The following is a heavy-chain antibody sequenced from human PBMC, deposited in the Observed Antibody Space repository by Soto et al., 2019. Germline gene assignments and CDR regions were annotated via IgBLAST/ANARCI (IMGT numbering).Heavy chain of an antibody. J-gene: IGHJ5*02. Sequence: EVQLVESGGGLVKPGGSLRLSCGASGFTLSKAWMNWVRQAPGKGREWIGRIKNKTNGETTDYAAPVKGRFTISRDDSINTLYLQMDSLKTEDTAVYYCTAKKDVSRGWFDPWGQGTLVTVSS. CDR2: IKNKTNGETT. CDR3: TAKKDVSRGWFDP. CDR1: GFTLSKAW. V-gene: IGHV3-15*07. D-gene: IGHD2-15*01.